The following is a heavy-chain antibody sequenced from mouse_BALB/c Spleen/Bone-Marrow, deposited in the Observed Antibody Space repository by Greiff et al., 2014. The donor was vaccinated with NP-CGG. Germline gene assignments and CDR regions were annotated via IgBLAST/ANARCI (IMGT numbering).Heavy chain of an antibody. CDR3: AGHEDCGSRYGYGIDY. Sequence: VQLQESGAELVKPGASVKLSCKASGYTFTEYFMNWVKQRPGQGLEWIGWFYPGSGSINYNEKFKDKATLTADKSSNTVNMEHSRFTSEKSAVYVGAGHEDCGSRYGYGIDYWGQGTSLTVSS. D-gene: IGHD1-1*01. V-gene: IGHV1-62-2*01. CDR1: GYTFTEYF. J-gene: IGHJ4*01. CDR2: FYPGSGSI.